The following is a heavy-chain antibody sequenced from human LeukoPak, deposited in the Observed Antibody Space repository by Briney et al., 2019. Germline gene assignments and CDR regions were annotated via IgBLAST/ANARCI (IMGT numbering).Heavy chain of an antibody. D-gene: IGHD4-17*01. CDR1: GGSISSGGYY. CDR3: ARGYYGDEYYFDY. J-gene: IGHJ4*02. V-gene: IGHV4-31*03. CDR2: IYYSGST. Sequence: SETLSLTCTVSGGSISSGGYYWSWIRQHPGKGLEWIGCIYYSGSTYYNPSLKSRVTISVDTSKNQFSLKLSSVTAADMAVYYCARGYYGDEYYFDYWGQGTLVTVSS.